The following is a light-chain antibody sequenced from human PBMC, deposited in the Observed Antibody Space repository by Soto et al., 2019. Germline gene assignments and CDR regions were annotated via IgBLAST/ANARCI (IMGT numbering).Light chain of an antibody. V-gene: IGKV3-20*01. CDR1: QSINSN. J-gene: IGKJ5*01. CDR3: QQYGSSPIT. CDR2: RAS. Sequence: EIVLTQSPATLSLSPGERATLSCRASQSINSNLAWYQQKPGQAPRLLMFRASIRAAGIPDRFSGSGSATDFTLTISRLEPEDFALYYCQQYGSSPITFGQGTRLEIK.